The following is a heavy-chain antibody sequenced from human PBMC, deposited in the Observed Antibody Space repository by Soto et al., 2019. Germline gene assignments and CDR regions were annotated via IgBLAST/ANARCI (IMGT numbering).Heavy chain of an antibody. Sequence: GGSLRLSCAASGFTFSSYGMHWVRQAPGKGLEWVAVISYDGSNKYYADSVKGRFTISRDNSKNTLYLQMNSLRAEDTAVYYCAKERDGYNDAFDIWGQGTMVTVSS. J-gene: IGHJ3*02. CDR3: AKERDGYNDAFDI. V-gene: IGHV3-30*18. D-gene: IGHD5-12*01. CDR2: ISYDGSNK. CDR1: GFTFSSYG.